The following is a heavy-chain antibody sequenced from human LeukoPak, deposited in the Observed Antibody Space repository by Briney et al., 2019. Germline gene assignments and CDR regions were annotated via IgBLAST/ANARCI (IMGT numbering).Heavy chain of an antibody. CDR3: AKDPSRNYGDYTDY. J-gene: IGHJ4*02. V-gene: IGHV3-23*01. CDR2: ISGSGGST. Sequence: GGSLRLSCAASGFTFSRYAMSWVRQAPGKGLEWVSSISGSGGSTYYADSVKGRFTISRDNSKNTLYLQMNSLRAEDTAVYYCAKDPSRNYGDYTDYWGQGTLVTVSS. D-gene: IGHD4-17*01. CDR1: GFTFSRYA.